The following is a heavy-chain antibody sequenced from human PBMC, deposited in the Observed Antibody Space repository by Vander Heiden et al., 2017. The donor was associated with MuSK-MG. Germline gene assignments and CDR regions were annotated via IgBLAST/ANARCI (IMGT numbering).Heavy chain of an antibody. J-gene: IGHJ5*02. Sequence: EVQLLESGGGLVQPGGSLRPSCAASGFTFSSYAMSWVRQAPGKGLEWVSAISGSGGSTYYADSVKGRFTISRDNSKNTLYLQMNSLRAEDTAVYYCARAYYYGSGSPNWFDPWGQGTLVTVSS. CDR1: GFTFSSYA. V-gene: IGHV3-23*01. CDR2: ISGSGGST. D-gene: IGHD3-10*01. CDR3: ARAYYYGSGSPNWFDP.